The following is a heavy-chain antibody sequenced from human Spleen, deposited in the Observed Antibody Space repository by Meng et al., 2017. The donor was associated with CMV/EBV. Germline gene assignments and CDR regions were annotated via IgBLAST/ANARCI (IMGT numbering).Heavy chain of an antibody. CDR3: ARGAGYHYYYGMDV. CDR1: GYTFTSYG. D-gene: IGHD3-9*01. V-gene: IGHV1-18*01. J-gene: IGHJ6*02. CDR2: ISAYNGNT. Sequence: ASVKVSCKASGYTFTSYGISWVRQAPGQGLEWMGWISAYNGNTNYAQKLQGRVTMTTDTSTSTAYMELRSLRSDDAAVYYCARGAGYHYYYGMDVWGQGTTVTVSS.